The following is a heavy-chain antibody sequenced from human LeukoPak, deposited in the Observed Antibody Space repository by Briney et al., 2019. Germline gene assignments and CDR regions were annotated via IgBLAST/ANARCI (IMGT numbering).Heavy chain of an antibody. Sequence: GASVKVSCKASGYTFTGYYMHWVRQAPGQGLEWMGWINPNSGGTNYAQKFQGRVTMTRDTSISTAYMELSRLRSDDTAVYYCARVHLENIALGYFQHWGQGTLVTVSS. CDR3: ARVHLENIALGYFQH. CDR1: GYTFTGYY. CDR2: INPNSGGT. J-gene: IGHJ1*01. V-gene: IGHV1-2*02. D-gene: IGHD2/OR15-2a*01.